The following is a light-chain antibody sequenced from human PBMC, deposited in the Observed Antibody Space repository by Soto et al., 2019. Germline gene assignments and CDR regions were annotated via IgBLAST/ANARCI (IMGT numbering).Light chain of an antibody. CDR1: SSDVGSYDY. Sequence: QSVLIQPPSVSGSPGQSVTISCTGTSSDVGSYDYVSWYQQHPGTVPKPMIYNVTTQPSGVPDRFSGSRSGNSASMTISGLQAEDEADYSCCSYTISATDVFATGTKVTVL. CDR3: CSYTISATDV. CDR2: NVT. V-gene: IGLV2-11*01. J-gene: IGLJ1*01.